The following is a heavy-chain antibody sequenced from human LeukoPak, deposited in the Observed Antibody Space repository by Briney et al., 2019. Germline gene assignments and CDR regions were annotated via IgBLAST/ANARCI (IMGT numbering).Heavy chain of an antibody. J-gene: IGHJ4*02. CDR1: GFTFGSYA. Sequence: GGSLRLSCAASGFTFGSYAMHWVRQAPGKGLEWVAVISYDGSNKYYADSVKGRFTISRDNSKNTLYLQMNSLRAGDTAVYYCAQTEAGYCSGGSCYSSLDYWGQGTLVTVSS. D-gene: IGHD2-15*01. V-gene: IGHV3-30-3*01. CDR3: AQTEAGYCSGGSCYSSLDY. CDR2: ISYDGSNK.